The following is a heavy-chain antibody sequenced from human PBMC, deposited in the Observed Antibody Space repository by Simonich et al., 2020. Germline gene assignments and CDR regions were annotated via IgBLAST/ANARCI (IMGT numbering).Heavy chain of an antibody. J-gene: IGHJ2*01. D-gene: IGHD6-13*01. Sequence: QVQLVQSGAEVKKPGASVKVSCKASGYTFTGYYMPWVRQAPGQGLEVMGWHNPNSGGTNYAQKVQGRVTMTRDTSISTAYMELSRLRSDDTAVYYCARDSYSSWYFDLWGRGTLVTVSS. CDR2: HNPNSGGT. CDR3: ARDSYSSWYFDL. CDR1: GYTFTGYY. V-gene: IGHV1-2*02.